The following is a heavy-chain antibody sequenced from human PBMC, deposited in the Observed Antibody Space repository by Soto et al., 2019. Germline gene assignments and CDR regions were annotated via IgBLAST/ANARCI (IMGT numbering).Heavy chain of an antibody. V-gene: IGHV1-2*04. Sequence: RPSLKGSCKASGYTFTGYYMHWVLQAPGQGLEWMGWINPNSGGTNYAQKFQGWVTMTRDTSISTAYMELSRLRSDDTAVYYCARDSVDHDYDIFASPSLYFDYWGQGTLVTVSS. D-gene: IGHD3-9*01. CDR2: INPNSGGT. CDR3: ARDSVDHDYDIFASPSLYFDY. CDR1: GYTFTGYY. J-gene: IGHJ4*02.